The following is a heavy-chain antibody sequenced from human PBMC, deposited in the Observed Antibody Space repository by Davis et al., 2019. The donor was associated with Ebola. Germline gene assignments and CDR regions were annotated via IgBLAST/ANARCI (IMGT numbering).Heavy chain of an antibody. CDR1: GYTFTSYY. Sequence: ASVKVSCKASGYTFTSYYMHWVRQAPGQGLEWMGIINPSGGSTNYAQKLQGRVTMTTDTSTSTAYMELRSLRSDDTAVYYCARGPVYYGSGSYYNGPYYYYMDVWGKGTTVTVSS. CDR3: ARGPVYYGSGSYYNGPYYYYMDV. D-gene: IGHD3-10*01. V-gene: IGHV1-46*01. J-gene: IGHJ6*03. CDR2: INPSGGST.